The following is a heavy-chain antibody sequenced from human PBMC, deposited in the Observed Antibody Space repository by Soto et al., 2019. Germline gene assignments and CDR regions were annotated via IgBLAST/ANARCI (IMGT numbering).Heavy chain of an antibody. CDR2: INPNSGGT. Sequence: ASVKVSCKASGYTFTGYYMHWVRQAPGQGLEWMGWINPNSGGTNYAQKFQGRVTMTRDTSISTAYMELSRRRSDDTAVYYCARVVRGYSYGYGDYWGQGTLVTVSS. V-gene: IGHV1-2*02. D-gene: IGHD5-18*01. CDR1: GYTFTGYY. CDR3: ARVVRGYSYGYGDY. J-gene: IGHJ4*02.